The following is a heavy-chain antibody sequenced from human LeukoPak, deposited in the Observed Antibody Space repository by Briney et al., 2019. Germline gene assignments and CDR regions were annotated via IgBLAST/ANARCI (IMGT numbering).Heavy chain of an antibody. J-gene: IGHJ3*02. CDR2: IRGKANSYAT. Sequence: PGGSLRLSCAASGFTFSGSAMHWVRQASGKGRGWFGRIRGKANSYATAYAASVKGRFTISRDDSKNTAYLQMNSLKTEDTAVYYCTSGPGDTMVIWGQGTMVTVSS. V-gene: IGHV3-73*01. CDR3: TSGPGDTMVI. CDR1: GFTFSGSA. D-gene: IGHD3-10*01.